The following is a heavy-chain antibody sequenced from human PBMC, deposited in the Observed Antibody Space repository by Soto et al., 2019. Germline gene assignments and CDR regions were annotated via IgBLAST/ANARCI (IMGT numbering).Heavy chain of an antibody. Sequence: EVQLLESGGGLVQPGGSLRVSCAASGFTFSSYAMSWVGQAPGKGLEWVSAISGSGGSTYYADSVKGRFTSSRDNSKNTLYLQMRSMTAEDTAVYYCARRSSGWYFDYWGQGTLVTVSS. V-gene: IGHV3-23*01. D-gene: IGHD6-19*01. CDR1: GFTFSSYA. CDR2: ISGSGGST. CDR3: ARRSSGWYFDY. J-gene: IGHJ4*02.